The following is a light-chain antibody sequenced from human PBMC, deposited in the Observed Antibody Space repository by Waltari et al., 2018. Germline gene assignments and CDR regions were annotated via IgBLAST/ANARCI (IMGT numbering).Light chain of an antibody. J-gene: IGLJ2*01. CDR1: SMDVGSYHF. CDR3: CSYAGSSTYVV. V-gene: IGLV2-23*02. CDR2: EVS. Sequence: QSALTQPASVSWSPGPSITISCPGNSMDVGSYHFVSCYQQPPGTAPKRMIYEVSKRPSGVSNRFSGSKSGNTASLTISGLQAEDEADYYCCSYAGSSTYVVFGGGTKLTVL.